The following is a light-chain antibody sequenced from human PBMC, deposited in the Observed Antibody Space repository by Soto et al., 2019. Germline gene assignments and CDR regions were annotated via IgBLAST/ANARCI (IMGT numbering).Light chain of an antibody. J-gene: IGKJ1*01. CDR1: QSISKY. V-gene: IGKV1-39*01. CDR3: QQSDSTPPWT. Sequence: DIQMTQSPSSLSASVGDRVTITCRTSQSISKYLSWFQQKPGKAPKLLIYATSSLQSGVPSRFSGSGPGTDFTLTISSLQPEDFATYYCQQSDSTPPWTFGQGTKVEIK. CDR2: ATS.